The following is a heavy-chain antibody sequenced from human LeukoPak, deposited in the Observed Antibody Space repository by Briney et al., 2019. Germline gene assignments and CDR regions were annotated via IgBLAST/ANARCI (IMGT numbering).Heavy chain of an antibody. Sequence: GASVKVSCKASGGTFSSYAISWVRQAPGQGLEWMGGIIPIFGTANYAQKFQGRVTITADESTSTAYMELSSLRSEDTAVYYCARDVRFYSSSWYPMRLDYWGQGTLVTVSS. D-gene: IGHD6-13*01. CDR2: IIPIFGTA. J-gene: IGHJ4*02. CDR3: ARDVRFYSSSWYPMRLDY. CDR1: GGTFSSYA. V-gene: IGHV1-69*13.